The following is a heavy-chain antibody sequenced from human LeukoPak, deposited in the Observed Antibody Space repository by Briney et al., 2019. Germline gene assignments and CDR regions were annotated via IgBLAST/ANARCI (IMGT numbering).Heavy chain of an antibody. CDR3: ARGMGYSYGHPQGAFDI. CDR2: INPIGGTT. V-gene: IGHV1-46*01. Sequence: ASVKVSCKASGYSFTSYYIHWVRQAPGQGLEWMGIINPIGGTTDYAQKFQGRVTMTRDTSTSTVYMELRSLRSEDTAVYYCARGMGYSYGHPQGAFDIWGQGTMVTVSS. D-gene: IGHD5-18*01. CDR1: GYSFTSYY. J-gene: IGHJ3*02.